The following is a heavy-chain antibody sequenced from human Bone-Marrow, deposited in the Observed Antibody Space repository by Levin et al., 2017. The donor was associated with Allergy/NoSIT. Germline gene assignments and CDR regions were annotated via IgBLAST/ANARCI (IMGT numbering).Heavy chain of an antibody. CDR3: ARDASGWYEEVWYFDL. J-gene: IGHJ2*01. CDR2: ISSSSSYI. CDR1: GFTFSSYS. V-gene: IGHV3-21*01. Sequence: GGSLRLSCAASGFTFSSYSMNWVRQAPGKGLEWVSSISSSSSYIYYADSVKGRFTISRDNAKNSLYLQMNSLRAEDTAVYYCARDASGWYEEVWYFDLWGRGTLVTVSS. D-gene: IGHD6-19*01.